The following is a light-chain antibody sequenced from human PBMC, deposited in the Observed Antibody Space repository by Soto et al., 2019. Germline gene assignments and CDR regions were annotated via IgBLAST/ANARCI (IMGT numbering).Light chain of an antibody. CDR2: GSS. CDR3: QQYCNSPPYT. J-gene: IGKJ2*01. Sequence: EVVLTQSPGTLSLSPGERATLSCRASQSVSTNYFAWYQQKPGQAPSILIFGSSYRATGIPARFSGSGSGTDFTLTISSLEPEDFAVYYCQQYCNSPPYTFGQGTKLEIK. CDR1: QSVSTNY. V-gene: IGKV3-20*01.